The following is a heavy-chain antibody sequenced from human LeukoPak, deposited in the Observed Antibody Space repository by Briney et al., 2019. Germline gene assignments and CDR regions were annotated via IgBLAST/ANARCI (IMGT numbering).Heavy chain of an antibody. J-gene: IGHJ3*02. CDR2: ISSSSSYI. Sequence: GGSLRLSCAASGFTFSSYAMSWVRQAPGKGLEWVSSISSSSSYIYYADSVKGRFTISRDNAKNSLYLQMNSLRAEDTAVYYCARENESDAFDIWGQGTMVTVSS. V-gene: IGHV3-21*01. CDR3: ARENESDAFDI. CDR1: GFTFSSYA.